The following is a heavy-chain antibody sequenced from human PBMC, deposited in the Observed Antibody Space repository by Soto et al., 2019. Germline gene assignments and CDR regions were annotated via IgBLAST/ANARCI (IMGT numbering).Heavy chain of an antibody. V-gene: IGHV4-34*01. Sequence: SETLSLTCAVYGGSFSGYYWSWIRQPPGKGLEWIGEINHSGSTNYNPSLKSLVTISVDTSKNQFSLKLSSVTAADTAVYYCARQITMIVVVITHDAFDIWGQGTMVTVSS. CDR1: GGSFSGYY. CDR3: ARQITMIVVVITHDAFDI. D-gene: IGHD3-22*01. J-gene: IGHJ3*02. CDR2: INHSGST.